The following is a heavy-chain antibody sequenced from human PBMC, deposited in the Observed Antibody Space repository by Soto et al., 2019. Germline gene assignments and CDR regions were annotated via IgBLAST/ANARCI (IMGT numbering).Heavy chain of an antibody. CDR1: GGSISSSSYY. Sequence: PSETLSLTCTVSGGSISSSSYYWGWIRQPPGKGLEWIGSIYYSGSTYYNPSLKSRVTISVDTSKNQFSLKLTSVTAADTAVYYCARAMGDWGTYYYYYGMDVWGQGTMVTVSS. J-gene: IGHJ6*02. CDR3: ARAMGDWGTYYYYYGMDV. V-gene: IGHV4-39*07. CDR2: IYYSGST. D-gene: IGHD3-16*01.